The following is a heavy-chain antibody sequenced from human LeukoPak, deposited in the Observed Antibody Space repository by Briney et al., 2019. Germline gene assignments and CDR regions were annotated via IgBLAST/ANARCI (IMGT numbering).Heavy chain of an antibody. CDR1: GYTFSSYV. J-gene: IGHJ6*03. CDR2: ISPYNGNT. CDR3: ARTYAPYYYYYYYMDV. D-gene: IGHD2-8*01. Sequence: ASVKLTCKASGYTFSSYVNNWVRQAPAQGLEWMGRISPYNGNTNYAQKLQGRVTMTTDTSTSTAYMELRSLRSDDTAVYYCARTYAPYYYYYYYMDVWGKGTTVTVSS. V-gene: IGHV1-18*01.